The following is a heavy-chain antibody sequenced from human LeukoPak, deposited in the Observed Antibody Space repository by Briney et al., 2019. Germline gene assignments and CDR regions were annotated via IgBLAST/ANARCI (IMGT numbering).Heavy chain of an antibody. Sequence: ASVKVSCKVSGYTLTELSMHWVRQAPGKGLEWMGGFDPEDGETIYAQKFQGRVTMTEDTSTDTAYMELSRLRYTAVYYCATAIDSSGYYHPGWFDPWGQGTLVTVSS. CDR2: FDPEDGET. CDR1: GYTLTELS. V-gene: IGHV1-24*01. CDR3: ATAIDSSGYYHPGWFDP. D-gene: IGHD3-22*01. J-gene: IGHJ5*02.